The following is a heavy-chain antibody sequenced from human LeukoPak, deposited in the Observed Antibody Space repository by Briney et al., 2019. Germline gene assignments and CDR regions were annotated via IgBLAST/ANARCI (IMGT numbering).Heavy chain of an antibody. J-gene: IGHJ6*02. CDR3: AKALAGYYYGMDV. CDR2: TSGSGGST. Sequence: PGGSLRLSCAASGFTFSSYAMSWVRQAPGKGLEWVSATSGSGGSTYYADSVKGRFTISRDNSKNTLYLQMNSLRAEDTAVYYCAKALAGYYYGMDVWGQGTTVTVSS. V-gene: IGHV3-23*01. CDR1: GFTFSSYA.